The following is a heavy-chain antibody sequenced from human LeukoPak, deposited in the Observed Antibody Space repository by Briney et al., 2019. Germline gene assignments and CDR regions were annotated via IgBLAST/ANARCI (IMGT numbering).Heavy chain of an antibody. CDR3: ASGVNSSGYIGRGYFDY. J-gene: IGHJ4*02. V-gene: IGHV4-34*01. CDR2: INHSGST. CDR1: GGSFSGYY. D-gene: IGHD3-22*01. Sequence: PSETLSLTCAVYGGSFSGYYWSWIRQPPGKGLEWIGEINHSGSTNYNPSLKSRVTISVDTSKNQFSLKLSSVTAADTAVYYCASGVNSSGYIGRGYFDYWGQGTLVTVSS.